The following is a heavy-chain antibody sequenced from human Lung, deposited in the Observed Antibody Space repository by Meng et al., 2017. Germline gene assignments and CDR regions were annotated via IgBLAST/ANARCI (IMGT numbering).Heavy chain of an antibody. CDR2: IDPNNDHT. CDR1: GYTFAAYW. D-gene: IGHD6-13*01. J-gene: IGHJ4*02. V-gene: IGHV1-2*06. CDR3: ARDEDISAAGKLFGDY. Sequence: QVLLVQSGPQVKKPGASVTLSCKPSGYTFAAYWNNWLRQAPGQGLEWMGRIDPNNDHTQYAQNFQGRVTMTSDTSISTVYMELNGLRSDDTAVYYCARDEDISAAGKLFGDYWGQGTLVTVSS.